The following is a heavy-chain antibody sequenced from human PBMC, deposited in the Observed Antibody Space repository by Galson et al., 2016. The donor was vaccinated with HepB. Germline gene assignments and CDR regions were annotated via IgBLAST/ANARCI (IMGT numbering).Heavy chain of an antibody. Sequence: SLRLSCAASGFTFSSYAMHWVRQAPGKGLEWVAVISYDGSNKYYADSVKGRFTISRDNSKNTMYLQMNRVGLEDTAVYYCAKDLWRRGFLDHWGQGTLVTVSS. V-gene: IGHV3-30-3*01. CDR1: GFTFSSYA. D-gene: IGHD2-21*01. CDR3: AKDLWRRGFLDH. J-gene: IGHJ4*02. CDR2: ISYDGSNK.